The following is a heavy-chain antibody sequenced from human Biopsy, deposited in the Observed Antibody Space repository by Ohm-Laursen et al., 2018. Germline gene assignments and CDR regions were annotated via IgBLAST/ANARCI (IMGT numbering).Heavy chain of an antibody. J-gene: IGHJ6*02. Sequence: SLRLSCAASGFTFKNYNMNWVRQAPGKGLEWVSSITDSGSHMYYADSVKGRSTISRDNAKNSLYLQMNSLRADDTAVYYCARDTRWSPYHMDVWGQGTTVTVSS. D-gene: IGHD4-23*01. CDR3: ARDTRWSPYHMDV. CDR1: GFTFKNYN. V-gene: IGHV3-21*04. CDR2: ITDSGSHM.